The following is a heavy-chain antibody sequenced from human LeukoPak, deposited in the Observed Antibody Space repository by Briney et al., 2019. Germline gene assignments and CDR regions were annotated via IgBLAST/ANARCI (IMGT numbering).Heavy chain of an antibody. Sequence: SQTLSLTCAISGDSVSSNSAAWNRIRQSPSRGLEWLERSYYRSKWYNDYAVSVKSRITINPDTSKNQFSLQLNSVTPEDTAVYYCARDLAIAVAGTGYYYGMDVWGQGTTVTVSS. V-gene: IGHV6-1*01. CDR3: ARDLAIAVAGTGYYYGMDV. J-gene: IGHJ6*02. CDR1: GDSVSSNSAA. CDR2: SYYRSKWYN. D-gene: IGHD6-19*01.